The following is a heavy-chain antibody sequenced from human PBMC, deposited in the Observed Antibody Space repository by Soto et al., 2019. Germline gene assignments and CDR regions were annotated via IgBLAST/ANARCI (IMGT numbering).Heavy chain of an antibody. CDR1: GGSISSYY. CDR2: IYYSGST. Sequence: SETLSLTCTVSGGSISSYYWSWIRQPPGKGLEWIGYIYYSGSTNYNPSLKSRVTISVDTSKNQFSLKLSSVTAADTAVYYCAGAGMPYNWFDPWGQGTLVTVSS. V-gene: IGHV4-59*01. D-gene: IGHD1-1*01. CDR3: AGAGMPYNWFDP. J-gene: IGHJ5*02.